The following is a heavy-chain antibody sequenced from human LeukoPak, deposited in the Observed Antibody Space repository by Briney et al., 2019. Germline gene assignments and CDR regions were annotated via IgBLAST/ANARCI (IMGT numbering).Heavy chain of an antibody. J-gene: IGHJ5*02. CDR3: ARDGWFGDYNWFDP. CDR2: ISSASNTI. Sequence: GESLRLSCAASGLTFSSYSMNWVRQAPGKGVEWVSYISSASNTIYYADSVKGRFTISRDNAKNSLYLQMNSLRAEDTAMYYCARDGWFGDYNWFDPWGQGTLVTVSS. CDR1: GLTFSSYS. V-gene: IGHV3-48*01. D-gene: IGHD3-10*01.